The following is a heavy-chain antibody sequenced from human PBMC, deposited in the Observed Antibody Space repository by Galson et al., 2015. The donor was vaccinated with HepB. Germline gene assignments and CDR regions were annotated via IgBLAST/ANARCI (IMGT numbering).Heavy chain of an antibody. D-gene: IGHD1-26*01. V-gene: IGHV1-69*05. J-gene: IGHJ4*02. CDR3: AKEGGASGPDY. CDR2: IIPIFGTA. Sequence: SVKVSCKASGGTFSSYAISWVRQAPGQGLEWMGGIIPIFGTANYAQKFQGRFTISRDNSKNTLYLQMNSLRAEDTAVYYCAKEGGASGPDYWGQGTLVTVSS. CDR1: GGTFSSYA.